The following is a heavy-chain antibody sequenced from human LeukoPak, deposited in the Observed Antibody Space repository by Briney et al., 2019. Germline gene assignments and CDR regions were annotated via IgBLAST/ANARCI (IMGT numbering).Heavy chain of an antibody. J-gene: IGHJ4*02. V-gene: IGHV3-30-3*01. CDR1: GFTFSSYA. CDR2: IRYDGTNK. CDR3: ARGPRKITPEYYFDY. Sequence: GGSLRLSCAASGFTFSSYAMSWVRQAPGKGLEWVAFIRYDGTNKYYADSVKGRFTISRDNSKNTLYLQMNSLRAEDTAVYYCARGPRKITPEYYFDYWGQGTLVTVSS. D-gene: IGHD4-23*01.